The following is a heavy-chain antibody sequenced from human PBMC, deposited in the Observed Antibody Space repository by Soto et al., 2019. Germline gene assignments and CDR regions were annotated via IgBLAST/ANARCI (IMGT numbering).Heavy chain of an antibody. CDR3: TTRADAPRSYAFDI. Sequence: EVQLVESGGGLVKPGGSLRLSCAASGFTFSNAWMSWVRQAPGKGLEWVGRIKSKTDGGTTDYAAPVKGRFTISRDDSKNTLYLQMNSLTTEDTAVYYCTTRADAPRSYAFDIWGQGTMVTVSS. J-gene: IGHJ3*02. D-gene: IGHD2-2*01. V-gene: IGHV3-15*01. CDR2: IKSKTDGGTT. CDR1: GFTFSNAW.